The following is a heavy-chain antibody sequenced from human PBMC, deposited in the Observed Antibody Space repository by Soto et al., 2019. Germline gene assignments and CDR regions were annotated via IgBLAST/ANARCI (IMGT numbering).Heavy chain of an antibody. CDR3: ARGANVLLWFGESTPGYYGMDV. Sequence: PSETLSLTCTVSGGSISGYYWSWIRQPPGKGLEWIGYIYYSGSTNYNPSLKSRVTISVDTSKNQFSLKLSSVTAADTAVYYCARGANVLLWFGESTPGYYGMDVWGQGTTVTVSS. V-gene: IGHV4-59*01. D-gene: IGHD3-10*01. J-gene: IGHJ6*02. CDR2: IYYSGST. CDR1: GGSISGYY.